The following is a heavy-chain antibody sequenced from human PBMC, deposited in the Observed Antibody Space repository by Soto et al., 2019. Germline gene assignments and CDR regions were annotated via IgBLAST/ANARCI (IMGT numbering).Heavy chain of an antibody. D-gene: IGHD6-13*01. CDR2: IYYSGST. CDR3: ARIVGTGRGPWFDP. Sequence: SETLSLTCTVSGGSISSYYWSWIRQPPGKGLEWIGYIYYSGSTYYNPSLKSRVTMSVDTSKNQLSLNLNSVTAVDTAVYYCARIVGTGRGPWFDPWGQGTLVTVSS. V-gene: IGHV4-59*12. CDR1: GGSISSYY. J-gene: IGHJ5*02.